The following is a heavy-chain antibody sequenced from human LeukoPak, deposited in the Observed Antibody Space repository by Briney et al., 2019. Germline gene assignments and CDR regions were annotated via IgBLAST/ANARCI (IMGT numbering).Heavy chain of an antibody. CDR3: ARGAFGGVIATGY. CDR2: IYTSGTT. J-gene: IGHJ4*02. V-gene: IGHV4-61*02. CDR1: GGSVRRGNYY. D-gene: IGHD3-16*02. Sequence: PSETLSLTCTVSGGSVRRGNYYWTWIRQPAGSGLEWIGRIYTSGTTDYNPSLRTRVTISVDASRNQFSLNLSSVTAADTAVYYCARGAFGGVIATGYWGQGTLVTVSS.